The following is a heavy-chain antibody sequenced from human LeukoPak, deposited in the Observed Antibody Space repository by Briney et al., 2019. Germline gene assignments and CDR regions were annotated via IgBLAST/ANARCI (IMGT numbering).Heavy chain of an antibody. J-gene: IGHJ5*02. CDR1: GYTFTGYY. CDR3: ARALLPPTSMTVVGEVNWFDP. D-gene: IGHD3-22*01. Sequence: ASVKVSCKASGYTFTGYYMHWVRQAPGQGLEWMGWISAYNGNTNYAQKFQGRVTMTTDTSTSTAYMEMRSLRSDDTAMYYCARALLPPTSMTVVGEVNWFDPWGQGTLVTVSS. CDR2: ISAYNGNT. V-gene: IGHV1-18*04.